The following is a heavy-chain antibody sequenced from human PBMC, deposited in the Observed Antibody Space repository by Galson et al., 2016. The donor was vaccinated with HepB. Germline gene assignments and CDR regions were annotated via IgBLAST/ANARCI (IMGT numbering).Heavy chain of an antibody. CDR2: IVVVNGNT. Sequence: SVKVSCKASGFTFTGSGVQWLRQARGQRLEWIGWIVVVNGNTNYAQKFQKRVTTTRDRSTSTAYMELSSLRAEDTAVYYCAAVNYYFDTDGYSLWGQGTLVTVSP. CDR3: AAVNYYFDTDGYSL. V-gene: IGHV1-58*01. D-gene: IGHD3-22*01. CDR1: GFTFTGSG. J-gene: IGHJ4*02.